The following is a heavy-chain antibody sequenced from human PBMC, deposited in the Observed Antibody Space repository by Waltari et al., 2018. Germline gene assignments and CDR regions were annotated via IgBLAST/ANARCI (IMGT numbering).Heavy chain of an antibody. Sequence: QLQLQESGPGLVKPSETLSLTYTVSGGSISSSSYYWGWIRQPPGKGLEWIGSIYYSGSTYYNPSLKSRVTISVDTSKNQFSLKLSSVTAADTAVYYCARQIAAALYYFDYWGQGTLVTVSS. D-gene: IGHD6-13*01. CDR2: IYYSGST. CDR1: GGSISSSSYY. J-gene: IGHJ4*02. V-gene: IGHV4-39*07. CDR3: ARQIAAALYYFDY.